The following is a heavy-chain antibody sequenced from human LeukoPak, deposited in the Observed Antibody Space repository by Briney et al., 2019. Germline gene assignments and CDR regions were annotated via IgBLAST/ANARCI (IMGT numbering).Heavy chain of an antibody. CDR1: GGTFSSYA. V-gene: IGHV1-69*05. J-gene: IGHJ3*02. D-gene: IGHD3-22*01. Sequence: SVTVSYKASGGTFSSYAISWVRQAPGQGLEWMGGIIPIFGTANYAQKFQGRVTITTDESTSTAYMELSSLRSEDTAVYYCARRMYYYDSSGNGAFDIWGQGTMVTVSS. CDR2: IIPIFGTA. CDR3: ARRMYYYDSSGNGAFDI.